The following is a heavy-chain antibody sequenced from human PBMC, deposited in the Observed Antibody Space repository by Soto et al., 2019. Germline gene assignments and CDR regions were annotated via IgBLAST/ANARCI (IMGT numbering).Heavy chain of an antibody. CDR3: ARTGYGSGRTWFDT. Sequence: QLQLQESGPGLVKPSETLSLTCTISGDSISNSNYYWGWIRQPPGKGLEWIGSIYYSGSTYYNPSLKSRVTISVDTSRNQFSLKLRSVTAGDTAVYHCARTGYGSGRTWFDTWGQGTLVTVSS. J-gene: IGHJ5*02. CDR2: IYYSGST. V-gene: IGHV4-39*01. CDR1: GDSISNSNYY. D-gene: IGHD3-10*01.